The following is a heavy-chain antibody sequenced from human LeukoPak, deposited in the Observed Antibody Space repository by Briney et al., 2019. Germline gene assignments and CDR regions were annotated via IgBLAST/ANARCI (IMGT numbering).Heavy chain of an antibody. V-gene: IGHV3-74*01. CDR1: GFTFSRYW. Sequence: GGSLRLSCAASGFTFSRYWMHWVRQAPGKGLVLVSGIYGDGSSTTYANSVKGRFTISRDNAKNTLYLQMNRLRAEDTAVYYGTRRRGPAAAGYFFVYWGQRTLVAVS. J-gene: IGHJ4*02. CDR3: TRRRGPAAAGYFFVY. CDR2: IYGDGSST. D-gene: IGHD6-13*01.